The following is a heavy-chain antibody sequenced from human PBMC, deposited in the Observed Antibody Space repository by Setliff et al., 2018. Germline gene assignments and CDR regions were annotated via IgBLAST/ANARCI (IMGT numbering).Heavy chain of an antibody. Sequence: SETLSLTCAVSGYSISSGYYWGWIRQPPGKGLEWIGSIYHSGSTYYNPSLKSRVTISVDTSKNQFSLKLSSVTAADTAAYYCARESATIGEFPLYYFDKWGQGIPVTVSS. CDR2: IYHSGST. J-gene: IGHJ4*02. CDR3: ARESATIGEFPLYYFDK. CDR1: GYSISSGYY. V-gene: IGHV4-38-2*02. D-gene: IGHD3-10*01.